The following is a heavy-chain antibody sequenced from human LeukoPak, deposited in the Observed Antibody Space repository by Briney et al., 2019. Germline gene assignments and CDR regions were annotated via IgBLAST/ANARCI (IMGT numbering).Heavy chain of an antibody. V-gene: IGHV3-7*03. Sequence: PGGSLRLSCAASGVTFTTYWMTWVRQAPGKGLEWEASINQDGSEKYYVDSVKGRFTISRDDAKNSLYLQMNSRRAEDTALYYCAKDLSPSRHTVVVTAIYTGMDVWGQGTTVTVSS. D-gene: IGHD2-21*02. CDR2: INQDGSEK. CDR1: GVTFTTYW. J-gene: IGHJ6*02. CDR3: AKDLSPSRHTVVVTAIYTGMDV.